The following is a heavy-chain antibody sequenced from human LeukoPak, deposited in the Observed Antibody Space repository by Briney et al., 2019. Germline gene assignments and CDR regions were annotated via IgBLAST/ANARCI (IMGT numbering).Heavy chain of an antibody. CDR3: VRGSTGTYDY. CDR1: GFTFSDHH. V-gene: IGHV3-72*01. CDR2: SRNKASSHTT. J-gene: IGHJ4*02. D-gene: IGHD1-26*01. Sequence: GGSLRLSCAVSGFTFSDHHIYWVRQAPGEGLEWVGRSRNKASSHTTEYAASVKGRFAFSRDDSKNSLYLQLNSLKTEDTAVYYCVRGSTGTYDYWGQGTLVTVSS.